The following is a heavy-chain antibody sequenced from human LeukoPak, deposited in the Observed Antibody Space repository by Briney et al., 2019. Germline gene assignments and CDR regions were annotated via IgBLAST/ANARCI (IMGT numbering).Heavy chain of an antibody. CDR1: GYTFTSYG. J-gene: IGHJ6*03. CDR2: ISAYNGNT. CDR3: ARGLSGAYYDFWSGSYYYYYMDV. Sequence: ASVEVSCKASGYTFTSYGISWVRQAPGQGLEWMGWISAYNGNTNYAQKLQGRVTMTTDTSTSTAYMELRSLRSDDTAVYYCARGLSGAYYDFWSGSYYYYYMDVWGKGTTVTVSS. D-gene: IGHD3-3*01. V-gene: IGHV1-18*01.